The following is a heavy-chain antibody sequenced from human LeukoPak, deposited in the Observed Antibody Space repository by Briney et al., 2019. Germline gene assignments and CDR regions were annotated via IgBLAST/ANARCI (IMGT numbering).Heavy chain of an antibody. V-gene: IGHV4-4*07. CDR2: IYTSGST. Sequence: SETLSLTCTVSGGSISSYHWSWIRQPAGKGLEWIGRIYTSGSTNYNPSLKSRVTMSVDTSKNQFSLKLSSVTAADTAVYYCARDLPYYYGSGSTQDYYYMDVWGKGTTVTVSS. CDR1: GGSISSYH. CDR3: ARDLPYYYGSGSTQDYYYMDV. D-gene: IGHD3-10*01. J-gene: IGHJ6*03.